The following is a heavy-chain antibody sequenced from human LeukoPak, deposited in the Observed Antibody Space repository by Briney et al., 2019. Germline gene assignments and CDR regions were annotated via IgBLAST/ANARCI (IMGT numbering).Heavy chain of an antibody. CDR1: GGSFSGYY. CDR3: ARNLVDGYSYGYGSVRDAFDI. J-gene: IGHJ3*02. D-gene: IGHD5-18*01. Sequence: SETLSLTCAVYGGSFSGYYWSWIRQPPGKGLEWIGEINHSGSTNYNPSLKSRVTISVDTSKNQFSLKLSSVTAADTAVYYCARNLVDGYSYGYGSVRDAFDIWGQGTMVTVSS. CDR2: INHSGST. V-gene: IGHV4-34*01.